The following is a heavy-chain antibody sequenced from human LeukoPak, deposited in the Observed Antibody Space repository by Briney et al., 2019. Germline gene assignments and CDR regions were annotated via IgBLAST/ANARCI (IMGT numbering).Heavy chain of an antibody. Sequence: ASVKVSCKASGYTFTSYYMHWVRQAPGQGLEWMGIINPSGGSTSYAQKFQGRVTMTRDTSTSTVYMELSSLRSEDTPVYYCARDFAPPASSSWYLLDYWGQGTLVTVSS. CDR2: INPSGGST. D-gene: IGHD6-13*01. CDR3: ARDFAPPASSSWYLLDY. V-gene: IGHV1-46*01. J-gene: IGHJ4*02. CDR1: GYTFTSYY.